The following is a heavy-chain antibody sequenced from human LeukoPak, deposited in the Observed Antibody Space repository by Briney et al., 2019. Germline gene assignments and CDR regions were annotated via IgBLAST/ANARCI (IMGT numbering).Heavy chain of an antibody. CDR3: ARQVAYCGGDCYSYPDY. D-gene: IGHD2-21*02. J-gene: IGHJ4*02. CDR2: IYPGDSDT. CDR1: GYRFTSYW. Sequence: GESLKISCKGSGYRFTSYWIGWVRQMPGKGLEWMGIIYPGDSDTRYSPSFQGQVTISADKSISTAYLQWSSLKASDTAMYYCARQVAYCGGDCYSYPDYWGQGTLVTVSS. V-gene: IGHV5-51*01.